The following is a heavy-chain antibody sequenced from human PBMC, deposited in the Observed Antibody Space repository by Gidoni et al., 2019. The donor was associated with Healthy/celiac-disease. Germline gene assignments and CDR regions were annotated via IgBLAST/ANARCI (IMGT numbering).Heavy chain of an antibody. D-gene: IGHD5-18*01. CDR2: INPSGGST. Sequence: QVQLVHSGAEVKKPGASVKVSCKASGYTFTSYYMHWVRQAPGQGLEWMGIINPSGGSTSYAQKFQGRVTMTRDTSTSTVYMELSSLRSEDTAVYYCARDANTAMVNDVGIDYWGQGTLVTVSS. CDR1: GYTFTSYY. CDR3: ARDANTAMVNDVGIDY. V-gene: IGHV1-46*01. J-gene: IGHJ4*02.